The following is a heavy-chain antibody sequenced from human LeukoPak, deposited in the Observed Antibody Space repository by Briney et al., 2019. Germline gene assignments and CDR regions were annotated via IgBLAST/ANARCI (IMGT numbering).Heavy chain of an antibody. CDR2: IIPILGIA. Sequence: GSSVNVSCKASGGTXSSYAISGVRQAPGQGLEWMGRIIPILGIANYAQKFQGRVTITADKSTGTAYMELSSLRSEDTAVYYCARRCGGSCYYFDYWGQGTLVTVSS. V-gene: IGHV1-69*04. CDR1: GGTXSSYA. J-gene: IGHJ4*02. D-gene: IGHD2-15*01. CDR3: ARRCGGSCYYFDY.